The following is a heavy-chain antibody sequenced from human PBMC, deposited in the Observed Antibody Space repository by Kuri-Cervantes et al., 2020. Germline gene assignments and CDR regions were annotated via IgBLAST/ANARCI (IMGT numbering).Heavy chain of an antibody. CDR2: IYYSGST. V-gene: IGHV4-61*01. J-gene: IGHJ4*02. Sequence: GSLRLSCTVSGGSVSSGSYYWSWIRQPPGKGLEWIGYIYYSGSTNYNPSLKSRVTISVDTSKNQFSLKLSSVTAADTAVYYCARGSIRGHFDYWGQGTLVTVSS. CDR1: GGSVSSGSYY. D-gene: IGHD2-21*01. CDR3: ARGSIRGHFDY.